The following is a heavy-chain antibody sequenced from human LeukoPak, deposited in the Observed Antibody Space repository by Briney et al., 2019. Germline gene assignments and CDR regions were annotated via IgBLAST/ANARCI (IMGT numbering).Heavy chain of an antibody. CDR2: MNPNSGNT. V-gene: IGHV1-8*01. J-gene: IGHJ5*02. D-gene: IGHD3-3*01. CDR3: ARGDVRENWFDP. Sequence: ASVKVSCKASGYTFTSYDINWVRQATGQGLEWMEWMNPNSGNTGYAQKFQGRVTMTRNTSISTAYMELSSLRSEDTAVYYCARGDVRENWFDPWGQGTLVTVSS. CDR1: GYTFTSYD.